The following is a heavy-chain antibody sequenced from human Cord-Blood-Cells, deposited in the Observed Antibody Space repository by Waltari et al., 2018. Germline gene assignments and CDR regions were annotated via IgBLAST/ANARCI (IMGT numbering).Heavy chain of an antibody. CDR1: GGSFSGYY. Sequence: QVQLQQWGAGLLKPSETLSLTCAVSGGSFSGYYWRWIRQPPGKGLEWIGEINHSGSTNYNPSLKSRVTISVDTSKNQFSLKLSSVTAADTAVYYCARVRYSGYYYYGMDVWGQGTTVTVSS. D-gene: IGHD2-15*01. J-gene: IGHJ6*02. CDR2: INHSGST. CDR3: ARVRYSGYYYYGMDV. V-gene: IGHV4-34*01.